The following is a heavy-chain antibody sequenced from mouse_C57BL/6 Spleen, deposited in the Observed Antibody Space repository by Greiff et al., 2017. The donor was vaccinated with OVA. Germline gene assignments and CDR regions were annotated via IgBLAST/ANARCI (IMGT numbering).Heavy chain of an antibody. D-gene: IGHD1-1*02. Sequence: VKLMESGAELVKPGASVKISCKASGYAFSSYWMNWVKQRPGKGLEWIGQIYPGDGDTNYNGKFKGKATLTADKSSSTAYMQLSSLTSEDSAVYFCARVRWEGYYAMVYWGQGTSVTVAS. J-gene: IGHJ4*01. CDR1: GYAFSSYW. CDR3: ARVRWEGYYAMVY. CDR2: IYPGDGDT. V-gene: IGHV1-80*01.